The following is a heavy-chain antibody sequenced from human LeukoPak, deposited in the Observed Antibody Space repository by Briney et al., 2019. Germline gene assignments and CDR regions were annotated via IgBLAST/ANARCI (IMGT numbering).Heavy chain of an antibody. CDR3: ARTAAGGPWAFDI. Sequence: SETLSLTSAVYGGSFSGYNWSRIRQPPGKGLEWIGEINNSGSTNYNTSLKSRVTISVDTSKNQFSLKLSSVTAADTAVYYCARTAAGGPWAFDIWGQGTMVTVSS. J-gene: IGHJ3*02. V-gene: IGHV4-34*01. CDR2: INNSGST. CDR1: GGSFSGYN. D-gene: IGHD2-2*01.